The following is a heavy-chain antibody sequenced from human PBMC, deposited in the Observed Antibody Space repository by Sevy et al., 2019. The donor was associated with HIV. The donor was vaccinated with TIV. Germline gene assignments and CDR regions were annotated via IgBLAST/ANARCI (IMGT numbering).Heavy chain of an antibody. CDR1: GFTFSSFG. CDR3: EKQGGYCSNGVCYRAFDY. V-gene: IGHV3-30*18. D-gene: IGHD2-8*01. J-gene: IGHJ4*02. CDR2: ISHDGSNK. Sequence: GGSLRLSCAASGFTFSSFGMHWVRQAPGKGLEWVAIISHDGSNKIYADSVKGRFTISRDNSKNTLYLQMDSLRADDTDVYYCEKQGGYCSNGVCYRAFDYWGQGTLVTVSS.